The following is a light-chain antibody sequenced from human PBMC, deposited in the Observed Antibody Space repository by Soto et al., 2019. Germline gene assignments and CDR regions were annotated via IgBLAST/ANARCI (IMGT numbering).Light chain of an antibody. CDR3: SAYTNIGTLE. CDR1: RDDVGGYNY. V-gene: IGLV2-14*01. Sequence: QSALTQPASVSGSPGQSITISCTGTRDDVGGYNYVSWYQQYPGKAPKLMIYEVSYRPSGVSNRFTGSRSDHTASLSISGLKAEDEADYYCSAYTNIGTLEFGGGTKLTVL. J-gene: IGLJ3*02. CDR2: EVS.